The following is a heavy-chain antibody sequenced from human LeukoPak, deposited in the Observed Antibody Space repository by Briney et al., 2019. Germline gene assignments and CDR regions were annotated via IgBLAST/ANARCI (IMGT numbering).Heavy chain of an antibody. CDR1: GFTFSSYA. V-gene: IGHV3-30-3*01. J-gene: IGHJ3*02. CDR2: ISYDGSNK. CDR3: AQGRPGAFDI. Sequence: QSGGSLRLSCAASGFTFSSYAMHWVRQAPGKGLEWVAVISYDGSNKYYADSVKGRFTISRDNSKNTLYLQMNSLRAEDTAVYYCAQGRPGAFDIWGQGTMVTVSS.